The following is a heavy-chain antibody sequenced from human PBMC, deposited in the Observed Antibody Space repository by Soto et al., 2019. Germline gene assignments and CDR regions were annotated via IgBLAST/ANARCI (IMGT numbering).Heavy chain of an antibody. CDR3: ATDQDYGSGAFDI. D-gene: IGHD4-17*01. V-gene: IGHV1-24*01. J-gene: IGHJ3*02. CDR1: GDSIITYD. CDR2: FDPKDGET. Sequence: ASVKASCKASGDSIITYDINWVRQAPGKGLEWMGGFDPKDGETSYAQKFQGRVTMTEDTSRDTAYMELSSLRSEDTAVYYCATDQDYGSGAFDIWGQGTMVTVSS.